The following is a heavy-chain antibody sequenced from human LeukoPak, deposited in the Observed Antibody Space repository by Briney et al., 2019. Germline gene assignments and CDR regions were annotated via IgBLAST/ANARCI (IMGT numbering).Heavy chain of an antibody. CDR2: IYYSGST. CDR1: GGSISSYY. Sequence: SETLSLTCTVSGGSISSYYWSWIRQPPGKGLEWIGYIYYSGSTNYNPSLKSRVTISVDTSKNQFSLKLSSVTAADTAVYYCASSEEYYYGSGRGAFDIWGQGTMVTVSS. V-gene: IGHV4-59*01. D-gene: IGHD3-10*01. J-gene: IGHJ3*02. CDR3: ASSEEYYYGSGRGAFDI.